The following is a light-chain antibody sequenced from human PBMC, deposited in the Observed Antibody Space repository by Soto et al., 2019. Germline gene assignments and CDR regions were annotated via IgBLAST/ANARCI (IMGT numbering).Light chain of an antibody. Sequence: QSALTQPASVSGSPGQSITISCTLTSIDVGGYNYVSWYQQYPGRVPKLLIYKVSNRPSGISNRFSGSKSGNTASLTISGLQAEDEADYFCTSPTPGSLYVFGSGTKVTVL. J-gene: IGLJ1*01. V-gene: IGLV2-14*01. CDR1: SIDVGGYNY. CDR2: KVS. CDR3: TSPTPGSLYV.